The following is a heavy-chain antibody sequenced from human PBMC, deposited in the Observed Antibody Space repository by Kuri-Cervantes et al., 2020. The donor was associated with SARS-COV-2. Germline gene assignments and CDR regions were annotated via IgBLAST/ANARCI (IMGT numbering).Heavy chain of an antibody. CDR3: AGDPLYVDTAMVTFLESDY. CDR1: GFTFSNYS. V-gene: IGHV3-21*01. CDR2: ISSSSSYI. D-gene: IGHD5-18*01. Sequence: GGSLRLSCAASGFTFSNYSMNWVRQAPGKGLEWVSSISSSSSYIYYADSVKGRFTISRDNAKNSLYLQMNSLRAEDTAVYYCAGDPLYVDTAMVTFLESDYWGQGTLVTVSS. J-gene: IGHJ4*02.